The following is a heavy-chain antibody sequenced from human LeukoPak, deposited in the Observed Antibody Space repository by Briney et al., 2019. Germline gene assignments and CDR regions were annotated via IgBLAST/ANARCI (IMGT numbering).Heavy chain of an antibody. CDR3: ATIYENAFNL. Sequence: PGGSLRLSCAASGFMFSTSWMSWVRQAPGKGLEWVANIKQDGSDKYYVGSVEGRFTVSRDNAKNSLYLQVNSLRVEDTAVYYCATIYENAFNLWGQGTMVTVSS. D-gene: IGHD3-16*01. CDR1: GFMFSTSW. J-gene: IGHJ3*01. CDR2: IKQDGSDK. V-gene: IGHV3-7*02.